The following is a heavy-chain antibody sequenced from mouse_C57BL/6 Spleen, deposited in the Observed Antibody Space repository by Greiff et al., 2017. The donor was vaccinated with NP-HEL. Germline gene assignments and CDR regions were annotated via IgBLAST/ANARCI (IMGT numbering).Heavy chain of an antibody. CDR1: GYAFTNYL. CDR3: ARNLYYGSGY. CDR2: INPGSGGT. V-gene: IGHV1-54*01. J-gene: IGHJ2*01. Sequence: VQLQQSGAELVRPGTSVKVSCKASGYAFTNYLIEWVKQRPGQGLEWIGVINPGSGGTNYNEKFKGKATLTADKSSSTAYMQLSSLTSEDSAVYFCARNLYYGSGYWGQGTTLTVSS. D-gene: IGHD1-1*01.